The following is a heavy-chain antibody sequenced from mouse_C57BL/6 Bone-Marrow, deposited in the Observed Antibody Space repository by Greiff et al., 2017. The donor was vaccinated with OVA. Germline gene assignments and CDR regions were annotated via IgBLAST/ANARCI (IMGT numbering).Heavy chain of an antibody. CDR2: IHPNSGST. J-gene: IGHJ1*03. CDR1: GYTFTSYW. Sequence: QVQLQQPGAELVKPGASVKLSCKASGYTFTSYWMHWVKQRPGQGLEWIGMIHPNSGSTNYNEKFKSKATLTVDKSSSTAYMQLSSLTSEDSAVYYCARSGYYEEWYVDVWGTGTTVTVSS. D-gene: IGHD2-3*01. V-gene: IGHV1-64*01. CDR3: ARSGYYEEWYVDV.